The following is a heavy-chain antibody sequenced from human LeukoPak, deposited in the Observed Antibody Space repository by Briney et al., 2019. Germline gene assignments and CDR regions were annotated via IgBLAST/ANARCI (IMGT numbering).Heavy chain of an antibody. V-gene: IGHV3-7*01. CDR3: ATGTEMDRGVIINGHLDY. D-gene: IGHD3-10*01. CDR2: INQYGNEK. J-gene: IGHJ4*02. Sequence: GGSLRLSCAASGFTFSTYWMNWVRQAPGKGLEWVANINQYGNEKYYVNSVKGRFTISRDNGKNSLYLEMNSLRAEDTAVYYCATGTEMDRGVIINGHLDYWGQGTLVTASS. CDR1: GFTFSTYW.